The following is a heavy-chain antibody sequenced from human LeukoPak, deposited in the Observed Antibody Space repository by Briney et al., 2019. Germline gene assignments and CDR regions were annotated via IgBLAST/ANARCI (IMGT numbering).Heavy chain of an antibody. CDR2: IWYDGSNK. D-gene: IGHD5-18*01. Sequence: GGSLRLSCAASGFTFSSYGMHWVRQAPGKGLEWVAVIWYDGSNKYYADSVKGRFTISRDNSKNTLYLQMNSLRAEDTAVYYCAKQPNIQLRLSVFDYWGQGTLVTVSS. CDR1: GFTFSSYG. CDR3: AKQPNIQLRLSVFDY. J-gene: IGHJ4*02. V-gene: IGHV3-33*06.